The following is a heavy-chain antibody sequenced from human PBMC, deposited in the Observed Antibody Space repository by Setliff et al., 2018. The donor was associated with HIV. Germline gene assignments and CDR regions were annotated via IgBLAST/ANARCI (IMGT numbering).Heavy chain of an antibody. CDR1: GYTFTNYD. J-gene: IGHJ6*03. CDR2: VNPDSRNT. V-gene: IGHV1-8*02. CDR3: ARARTDYYDRRRRSHYYIDV. Sequence: VNVSCKPSGYTFTNYDINWVRQAAGQGLEWMGWVNPDSRNTGYAQRFEGSVTMTWDTSISTAYMELNNVKFEDTAIYYCARARTDYYDRRRRSHYYIDVWARGATVTVSS. D-gene: IGHD3-22*01.